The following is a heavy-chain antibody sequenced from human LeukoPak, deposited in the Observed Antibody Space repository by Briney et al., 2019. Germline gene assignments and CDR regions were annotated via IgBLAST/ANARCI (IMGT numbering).Heavy chain of an antibody. J-gene: IGHJ5*01. CDR1: GGSFSGHY. Sequence: SETLSLPCAVYGGSFSGHYWTWIRQPPGKGLEWIGEIDHTGRITYNPSLTSRVTISKASSKNQFSPSRGSVIAADTAVYFCARGENSGSYFSYFDSWAQGTPVTVSS. CDR3: ARGENSGSYFSYFDS. CDR2: IDHTGRI. V-gene: IGHV4-34*01. D-gene: IGHD3-10*01.